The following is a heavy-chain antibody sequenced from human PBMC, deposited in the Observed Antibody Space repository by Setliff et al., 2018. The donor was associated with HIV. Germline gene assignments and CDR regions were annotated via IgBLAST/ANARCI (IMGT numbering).Heavy chain of an antibody. J-gene: IGHJ4*02. CDR3: ARGALGTFDY. Sequence: SETLSLTCTVSGGSISSYYWSWIRQPPGKGLEWIGYIYHSGSTYYNPSLKSRVTISVDRSKNQFSLKLSSVTAADTAVYYCARGALGTFDYWGQGTLVTVSS. CDR1: GGSISSYY. V-gene: IGHV4-4*09. CDR2: IYHSGST. D-gene: IGHD1-26*01.